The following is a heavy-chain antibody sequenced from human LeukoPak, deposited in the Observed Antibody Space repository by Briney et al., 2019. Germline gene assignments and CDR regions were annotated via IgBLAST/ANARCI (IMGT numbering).Heavy chain of an antibody. CDR1: GGSFSGYY. CDR3: ARVPFDY. J-gene: IGHJ4*02. Sequence: SETLSLTCAVYGGSFSGYYWSWIRQPPGKGLEWIGEINHSGSTNYNPSLKSRVTISVDTSKNQFSLKLSSVTAADTAVYYCARVPFDYWGQGTLVTVSS. V-gene: IGHV4-34*01. CDR2: INHSGST.